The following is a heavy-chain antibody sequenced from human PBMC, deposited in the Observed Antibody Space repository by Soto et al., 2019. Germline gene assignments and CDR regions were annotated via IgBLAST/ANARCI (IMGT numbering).Heavy chain of an antibody. CDR2: IYYSGST. J-gene: IGHJ4*02. V-gene: IGHV4-39*01. D-gene: IGHD2-8*01. Sequence: QLQLQESGPGLVKPSETLSLTCTVSGGSISSSSYYWGWIRQPPGKGLEWIGSIYYSGSTYYNPSLKSRVTISVDTSKHQFSLKLSSVTAADTAVYYCARHNPNILMVYAIDYWGQGTLVTVSS. CDR3: ARHNPNILMVYAIDY. CDR1: GGSISSSSYY.